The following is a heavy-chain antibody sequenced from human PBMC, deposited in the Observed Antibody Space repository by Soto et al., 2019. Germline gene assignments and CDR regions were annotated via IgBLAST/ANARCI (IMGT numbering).Heavy chain of an antibody. CDR2: IKQDGSEK. J-gene: IGHJ5*02. D-gene: IGHD6-6*01. Sequence: GGSLRLSCAASGFTFSSYWMSWVRQAPGKGLEWVANIKQDGSEKYYVDSVKGRFTISRDNAKNSLYLQMNSLRAEDTAAYYCARILAARLLWFDPWGQGTLVTVSS. CDR3: ARILAARLLWFDP. V-gene: IGHV3-7*05. CDR1: GFTFSSYW.